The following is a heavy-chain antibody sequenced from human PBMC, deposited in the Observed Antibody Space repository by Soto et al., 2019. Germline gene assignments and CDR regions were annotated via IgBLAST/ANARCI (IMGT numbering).Heavy chain of an antibody. CDR1: GGSFSGYY. CDR2: INHSGST. Sequence: SETLSLTCAVYGGSFSGYYWSWIRQPPGKGLEWIGEINHSGSTNYNPSLKSRVTISVDTSKNQFSLKLSSVTAADTAVYYCARTRITIFGVARRPWGYFDYWGQGTLVTVSS. V-gene: IGHV4-34*01. J-gene: IGHJ4*02. D-gene: IGHD3-3*01. CDR3: ARTRITIFGVARRPWGYFDY.